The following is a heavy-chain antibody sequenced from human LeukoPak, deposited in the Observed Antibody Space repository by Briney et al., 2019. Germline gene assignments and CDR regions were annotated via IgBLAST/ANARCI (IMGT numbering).Heavy chain of an antibody. CDR1: GFTFSSYA. D-gene: IGHD3-3*01. J-gene: IGHJ4*02. Sequence: PGGALILSCAASGFTFSSYAMHWVRQAPGKGLEWVALISYDGSNKYYADSVKGRFTISRDNSKNTLYLQMNSLRAEDTAVYYCARAHDFWSGYYTERGYYFDYWGQGTLVTVSS. CDR2: ISYDGSNK. CDR3: ARAHDFWSGYYTERGYYFDY. V-gene: IGHV3-30-3*01.